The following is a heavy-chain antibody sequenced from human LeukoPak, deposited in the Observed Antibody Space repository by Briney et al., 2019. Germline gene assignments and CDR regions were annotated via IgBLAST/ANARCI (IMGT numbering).Heavy chain of an antibody. CDR1: GYTFTSYY. CDR3: ARGDGSRP. D-gene: IGHD3-22*01. CDR2: MNPNRGNT. Sequence: ASVTVSCKASGYTFTSYYIHWVRQATGQGLEWMGWMNPNRGNTRYAQKFQGRVTMTRNTSISTAYMETGRQRSEDKAVYDCARGDGSRPWGQGTLVTVSS. J-gene: IGHJ5*02. V-gene: IGHV1-8*01.